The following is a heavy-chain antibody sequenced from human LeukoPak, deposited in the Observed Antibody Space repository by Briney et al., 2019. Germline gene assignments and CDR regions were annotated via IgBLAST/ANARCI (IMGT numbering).Heavy chain of an antibody. CDR3: AREEDYYGSGSPLDY. D-gene: IGHD3-10*01. V-gene: IGHV4-39*07. CDR2: IYYSGST. J-gene: IGHJ4*02. Sequence: SETLSLTCTVSGGSISSSSYYWGWIRQPPGKGLEWIGSIYYSGSTYYNPSLKSRVTISVDTSKNQFSLKLSSVTAADTAVYYCAREEDYYGSGSPLDYWGQGTLVTVSS. CDR1: GGSISSSSYY.